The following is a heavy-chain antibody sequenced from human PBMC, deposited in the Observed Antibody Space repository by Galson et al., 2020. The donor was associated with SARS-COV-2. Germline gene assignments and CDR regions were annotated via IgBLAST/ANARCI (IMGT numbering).Heavy chain of an antibody. CDR2: INHSGST. J-gene: IGHJ5*02. Sequence: SETLSLTCAVYGGSFSGYYWSWIRQPPGKGLEWIGEINHSGSTNYNPSLKSRVTISVDTSKNQFSLKLSSVTAADTAVYYCARGLPRSIDPWGQGTLVTVSS. V-gene: IGHV4-34*01. CDR1: GGSFSGYY. CDR3: ARGLPRSIDP.